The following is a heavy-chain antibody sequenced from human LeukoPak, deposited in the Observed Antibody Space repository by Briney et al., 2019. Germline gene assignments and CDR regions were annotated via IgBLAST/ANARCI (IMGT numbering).Heavy chain of an antibody. CDR1: GGSISSHY. D-gene: IGHD4-23*01. CDR3: ARETTVVTPGRSDVFDI. J-gene: IGHJ3*02. CDR2: IYYSGST. V-gene: IGHV4-59*11. Sequence: SETLSLACTVSGGSISSHYWNWIRQPPGKGLEWIGYIYYSGSTNYNPSLESRVTISVDTSKNQFSLKLSSVTAADTAVYYCARETTVVTPGRSDVFDIWGQGTMVTVSS.